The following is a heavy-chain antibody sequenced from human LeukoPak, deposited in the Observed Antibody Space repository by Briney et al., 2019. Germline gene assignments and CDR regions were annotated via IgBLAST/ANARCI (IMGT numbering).Heavy chain of an antibody. CDR2: IYNSGST. CDR1: GYSISSSNW. J-gene: IGHJ4*02. V-gene: IGHV4-28*01. D-gene: IGHD1-26*01. Sequence: SETLSLTCAVSGYSISSSNWWGWIRQPPGKGLEWIGYIYNSGSTYYNPSLKSRVTMSVDTSTSQFALKLSSVTAVDTAVYYCVRKGSGTYAFDYWGQGTLVTVSS. CDR3: VRKGSGTYAFDY.